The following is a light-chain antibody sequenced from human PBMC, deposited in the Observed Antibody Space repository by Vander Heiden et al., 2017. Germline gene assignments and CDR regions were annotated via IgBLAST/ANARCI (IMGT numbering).Light chain of an antibody. CDR1: QSVSSN. V-gene: IGKV3-15*01. CDR2: GAS. CDR3: QQYNNWPPWT. Sequence: EIVMTQSPATLSVSPGERATLSCRASQSVSSNLAWYQQKPGQPPRLLIYGASTRTTGIPARFSGSGSGTEFTLTISSLQSEDFAVYYCQQYNNWPPWTFGQGTQVEIK. J-gene: IGKJ1*01.